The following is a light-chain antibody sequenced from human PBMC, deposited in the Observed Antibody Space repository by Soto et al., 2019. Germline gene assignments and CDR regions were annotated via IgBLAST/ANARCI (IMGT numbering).Light chain of an antibody. CDR3: ASWEVSLGAVV. V-gene: IGLV1-44*01. CDR2: NNN. Sequence: QSALIQPPSASGTPGQRVTISCSGSSSNIGKNTIHWYQRLPGTAPKVLIYNNNQRPSGVPDRFSGSKSGTSASLAISGLQAEDEADYYCASWEVSLGAVVFGGGTKLTVL. CDR1: SSNIGKNT. J-gene: IGLJ3*02.